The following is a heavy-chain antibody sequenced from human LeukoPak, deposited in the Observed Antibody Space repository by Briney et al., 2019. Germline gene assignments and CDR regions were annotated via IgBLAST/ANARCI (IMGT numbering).Heavy chain of an antibody. CDR3: ARSRGRKVTPFDY. V-gene: IGHV4-4*09. CDR1: GVSISTYY. D-gene: IGHD3-10*01. CDR2: IYTSGST. Sequence: PSETLSLTCTVSGVSISTYYWSWIRQPPGKGLEWIGYIYTSGSTDYNPSLKSRVTISLDTSNNQFSLNLNSVTAADTAVYYCARSRGRKVTPFDYWGQGILVTVSS. J-gene: IGHJ4*02.